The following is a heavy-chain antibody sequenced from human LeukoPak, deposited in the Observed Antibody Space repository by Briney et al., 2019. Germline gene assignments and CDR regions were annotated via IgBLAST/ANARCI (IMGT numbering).Heavy chain of an antibody. D-gene: IGHD3-22*01. V-gene: IGHV3-69-1*01. CDR3: ARKGYISAWDY. Sequence: GGSLRLSCAASGFTFTNYDMNWVRQAPGKGLEWLSYISTGSTIYYADSVRGRFTISRDNAKNSLCLQINSLRAEDTAVYYCARKGYISAWDYWGQGTLVTVSS. CDR1: GFTFTNYD. J-gene: IGHJ4*02. CDR2: ISTGSTI.